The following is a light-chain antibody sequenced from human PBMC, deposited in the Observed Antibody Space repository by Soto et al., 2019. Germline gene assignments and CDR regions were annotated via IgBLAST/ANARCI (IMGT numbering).Light chain of an antibody. CDR3: QQYNNWWT. CDR2: AAS. V-gene: IGKV3D-15*01. Sequence: RVMTQSPDTLSVSPGERATLSCRASETVRSNLAWYQQKPGQAPRLLSYAASTWATGIPARFIGNGSGTEVTRTISSLQSEDFEVYYCQQYNNWWTFGQGTKVEIK. CDR1: ETVRSN. J-gene: IGKJ1*01.